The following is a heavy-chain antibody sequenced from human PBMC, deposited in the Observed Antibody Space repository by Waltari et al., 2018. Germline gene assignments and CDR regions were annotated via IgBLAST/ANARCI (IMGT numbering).Heavy chain of an antibody. D-gene: IGHD6-13*01. Sequence: EVQLLESGGGLVQPGGSLRLSCAASGFTFSSSAMHWVRPAPGKGLEWVSAISGSGGSTYYADSVKGRFTISRDNSKNTLYLQMNSLRAEDTAVYYCAKGRIAAAGTSIDYWGQGTLVTVSS. V-gene: IGHV3-23*01. CDR3: AKGRIAAAGTSIDY. CDR2: ISGSGGST. J-gene: IGHJ4*02. CDR1: GFTFSSSA.